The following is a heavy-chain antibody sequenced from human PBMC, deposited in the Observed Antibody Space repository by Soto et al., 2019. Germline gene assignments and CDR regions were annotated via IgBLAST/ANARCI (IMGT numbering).Heavy chain of an antibody. J-gene: IGHJ6*02. V-gene: IGHV1-3*01. Sequence: ASVKVSCKASGYTFTSYAMHWVRQAPGQRLEWMGWINAGNGNTKYSQKFQGRVTITRDTSASTAYMELSSLRSEDTAVYCCARDRGSGIVVVPAASYGMDVWGQGTTVTVSS. CDR3: ARDRGSGIVVVPAASYGMDV. CDR2: INAGNGNT. D-gene: IGHD2-2*01. CDR1: GYTFTSYA.